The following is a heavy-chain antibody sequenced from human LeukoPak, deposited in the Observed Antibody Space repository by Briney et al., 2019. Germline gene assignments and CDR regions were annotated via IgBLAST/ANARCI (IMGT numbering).Heavy chain of an antibody. D-gene: IGHD6-19*01. Sequence: ASVKVSCKASGYTFTSYGINWVRQATGQGLEWMGWMNPNSGNTGYAQKFQGRVTMTRNTSISTAYMELSSLRSEDTAVYYCARRKRAGHAFDYWGQGTLVTVSS. CDR3: ARRKRAGHAFDY. J-gene: IGHJ4*02. CDR1: GYTFTSYG. V-gene: IGHV1-8*02. CDR2: MNPNSGNT.